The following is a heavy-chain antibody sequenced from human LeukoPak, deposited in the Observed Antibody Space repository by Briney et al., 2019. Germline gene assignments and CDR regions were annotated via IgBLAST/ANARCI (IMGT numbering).Heavy chain of an antibody. J-gene: IGHJ4*02. CDR1: GFPFSSYA. CDR2: ISYNGRNK. D-gene: IGHD1/OR15-1a*01. CDR3: ARQIEHHFDH. Sequence: PGRSLRLSCAASGFPFSSYAMHWVRQAPGKGLEWVALISYNGRNKYYADSVKGRFTISRDNPKNTLFLQMNSLRPEDTAVYYCARQIEHHFDHWGQGTLVTVSS. V-gene: IGHV3-30*04.